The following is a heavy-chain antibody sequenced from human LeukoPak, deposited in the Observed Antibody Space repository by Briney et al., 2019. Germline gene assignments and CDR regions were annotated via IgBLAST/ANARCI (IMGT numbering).Heavy chain of an antibody. J-gene: IGHJ3*02. CDR1: GFTFSSYS. CDR3: ARARAHAFDI. CDR2: MSSSGNTI. V-gene: IGHV3-48*01. Sequence: AGGSLRLSCAASGFTFSSYSMDWVRQAPGKGLEGSSYMSSSGNTIYYADSVKGRFTISRDSARNSLYLQINSLRAEDTAVYYCARARAHAFDIWGQGTLVTVSS.